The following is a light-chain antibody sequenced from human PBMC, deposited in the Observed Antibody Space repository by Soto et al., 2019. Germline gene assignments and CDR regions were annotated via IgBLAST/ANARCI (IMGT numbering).Light chain of an antibody. CDR1: QSVSNN. V-gene: IGKV3-15*01. Sequence: EIVMTQSPATLSVSPGERATLSCRASQSVSNNLAWYQQKPGQAPRLLIYHASTRAPGIPARFSGSGSGRELTLTISSVQSEDSAVYYCQHYNSCPLTFGGGTKVEIK. CDR3: QHYNSCPLT. CDR2: HAS. J-gene: IGKJ4*01.